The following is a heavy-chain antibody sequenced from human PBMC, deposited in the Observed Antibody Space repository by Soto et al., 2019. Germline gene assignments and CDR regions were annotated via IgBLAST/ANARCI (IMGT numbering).Heavy chain of an antibody. CDR2: IADSETT. CDR1: GASMLRYY. V-gene: IGHV4-59*01. J-gene: IGHJ4*02. CDR3: ARVDYYGAGTYLFDY. D-gene: IGHD3-10*01. Sequence: NPSETLSLTCTVSGASMLRYYCSFSRHSPGKGLEYIGYIADSETTNYSPSLRSRVTISLEASKSQFSLKLSSVTAADTAVYYCARVDYYGAGTYLFDYWGPGTLVTVSS.